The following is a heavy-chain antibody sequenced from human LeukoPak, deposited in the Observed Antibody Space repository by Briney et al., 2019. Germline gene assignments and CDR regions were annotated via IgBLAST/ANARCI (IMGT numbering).Heavy chain of an antibody. V-gene: IGHV3-30*02. CDR1: GFTFSNYA. J-gene: IGHJ3*02. CDR2: IRYDGSSK. Sequence: GGSLRLSCAASGFTFSNYAMHWVRQAPGKGLEWLAYIRYDGSSKYYADFVKGRFTISRDNSKNTLYLQMNSLRAEDTAVYYCARDQEGDPGGAFDIWGQGTMVTVSS. CDR3: ARDQEGDPGGAFDI. D-gene: IGHD3-16*01.